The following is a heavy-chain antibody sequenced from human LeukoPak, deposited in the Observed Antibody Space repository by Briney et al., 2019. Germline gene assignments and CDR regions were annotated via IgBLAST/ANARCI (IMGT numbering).Heavy chain of an antibody. CDR3: ARDIVGAVFGAFDI. CDR1: GFTVSSNY. J-gene: IGHJ3*02. D-gene: IGHD1-26*01. Sequence: SGGSLRLSCAASGFTVSSNYMSWVRQAPGKGLEWVSVIYSGGSTYYADSVKGRFTISRHNSKNTLYLQMNSLRAEDTAVYYCARDIVGAVFGAFDIWGQGTMVTVSS. CDR2: IYSGGST. V-gene: IGHV3-53*04.